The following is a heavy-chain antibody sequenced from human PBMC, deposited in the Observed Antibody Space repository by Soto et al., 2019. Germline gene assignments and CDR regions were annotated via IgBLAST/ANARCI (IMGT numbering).Heavy chain of an antibody. CDR1: GFTFSSYA. D-gene: IGHD2-2*01. Sequence: EVQLLESGGGLVQPGGSLRLSCAASGFTFSSYAMSWVRQAPGKWLEWVSAISGSGGSTYYADSVKGRFTISRDNSKNTLYLQMNSLRAEDTAVYYCAKDPPYCSSTSCYVFDYWGQGTLVTVSS. J-gene: IGHJ4*02. CDR2: ISGSGGST. CDR3: AKDPPYCSSTSCYVFDY. V-gene: IGHV3-23*01.